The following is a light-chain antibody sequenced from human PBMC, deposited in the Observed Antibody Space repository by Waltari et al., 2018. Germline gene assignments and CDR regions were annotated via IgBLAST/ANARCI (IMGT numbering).Light chain of an antibody. CDR3: NSRDSRGHPLV. V-gene: IGLV3-19*01. Sequence: SSDLTQDPVLSLSFGLTVRTTCQGDSIRNYYANWYHQKPGQAPVLVMYGKNSRPPGIPDRFSGSYSGTTASLIITGAQAEDEGDYYCNSRDSRGHPLVFGTGTKVTVL. CDR2: GKN. CDR1: SIRNYY. J-gene: IGLJ1*01.